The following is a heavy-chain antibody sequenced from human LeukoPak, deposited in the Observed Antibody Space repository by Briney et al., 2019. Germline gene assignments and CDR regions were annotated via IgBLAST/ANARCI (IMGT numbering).Heavy chain of an antibody. CDR2: IYHSGST. CDR1: GGSISSGGYY. Sequence: SETLSLTCTVSGGSISSGGYYWSWIRQHPGKGLEWIGYIYHSGSTYYNPSLKSRVTISVDTSKNQFSLKLSSVTAADTAVYYCARGSLWSGYSYWGQGTLVTVSS. D-gene: IGHD3-3*01. CDR3: ARGSLWSGYSY. V-gene: IGHV4-31*03. J-gene: IGHJ4*02.